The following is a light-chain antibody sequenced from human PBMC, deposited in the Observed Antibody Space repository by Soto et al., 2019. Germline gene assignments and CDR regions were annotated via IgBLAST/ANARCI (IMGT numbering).Light chain of an antibody. Sequence: DIQMTQSPSTLSASVGDRVTITCRARQNINRWLAWYQQRPGKAPNLLIHKASTLEVGVPSRFSGSASGTEFTLTISSLQPDVFAVYFCLQYNVYPLSFGGGTKVEIK. CDR1: QNINRW. CDR2: KAS. CDR3: LQYNVYPLS. V-gene: IGKV1-5*03. J-gene: IGKJ4*01.